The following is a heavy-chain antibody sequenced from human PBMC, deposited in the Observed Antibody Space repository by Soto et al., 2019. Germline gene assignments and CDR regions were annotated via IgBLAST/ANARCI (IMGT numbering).Heavy chain of an antibody. J-gene: IGHJ5*02. CDR2: ISYDGSNK. CDR1: GFTFSSYA. CDR3: ERDRSLVLNQLLYWFDP. D-gene: IGHD2-2*01. Sequence: VQLVESGGGLVKPGGALRLSCAASGFTFSSYAMHWVRQAPGKRLEWVAVISYDGSNKYYADSVKGRFTNSRDNSKNTLYLQMNSLRAEDTAVYYCERDRSLVLNQLLYWFDPCGQGTLVTVSS. V-gene: IGHV3-30-3*01.